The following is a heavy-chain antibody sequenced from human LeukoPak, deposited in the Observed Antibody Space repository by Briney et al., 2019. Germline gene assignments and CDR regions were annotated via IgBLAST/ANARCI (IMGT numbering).Heavy chain of an antibody. J-gene: IGHJ4*02. CDR2: INSDGSST. D-gene: IGHD1-1*01. V-gene: IGHV3-74*01. Sequence: QPGGSLRLSCAASGFTFSSYWMHWVRQAPGKGLVWVSRINSDGSSTSYADSVKGRFTISRDNAKNTLYLQMNSLRAEDTAIYYCAKASWVSNADAVLWGQGTLVTVSS. CDR1: GFTFSSYW. CDR3: AKASWVSNADAVL.